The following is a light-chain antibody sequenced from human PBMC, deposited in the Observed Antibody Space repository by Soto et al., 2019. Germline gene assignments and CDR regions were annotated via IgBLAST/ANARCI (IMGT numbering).Light chain of an antibody. CDR3: QQYSSHRT. Sequence: DIQMTQTPSTLSASVGDRVTINCRASQNVNDYLAWYQQKPGKSPKVLIYDASTLESGVPSRFSGSGSGTEFTLTISGLQADDFATYYCQQYSSHRTFGQGTKVEVK. CDR1: QNVNDY. J-gene: IGKJ1*01. V-gene: IGKV1-5*01. CDR2: DAS.